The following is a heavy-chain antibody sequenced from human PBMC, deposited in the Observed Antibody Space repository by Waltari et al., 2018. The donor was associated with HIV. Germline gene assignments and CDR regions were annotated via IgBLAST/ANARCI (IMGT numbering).Heavy chain of an antibody. V-gene: IGHV3-9*01. Sequence: EVQLVESGGGLVQPGRSLRLSCAASGFTFDDYALNWVRQAPGKGLEWVSGITWNSGSIAYADSVKGRFTISRDNANNSLYLQMNTLRAADTALYYCVKASGLLLPSYYFDYWGQGTLVTVSS. CDR1: GFTFDDYA. J-gene: IGHJ4*02. CDR3: VKASGLLLPSYYFDY. CDR2: ITWNSGSI. D-gene: IGHD2-21*01.